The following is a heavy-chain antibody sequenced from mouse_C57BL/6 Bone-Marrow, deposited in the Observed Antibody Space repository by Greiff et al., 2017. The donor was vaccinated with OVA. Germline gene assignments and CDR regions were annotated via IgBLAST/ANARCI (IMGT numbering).Heavy chain of an antibody. CDR2: IRLKSDNYAT. CDR1: GFTFSNYW. V-gene: IGHV6-3*01. Sequence: EVKLVESGGGLVQPGGSMKLSCVASGFTFSNYWMNWVRQSPEKGLEWVAQIRLKSDNYATHYAESVKGRFTISRDDSKSSVYLQMNNLRAEDTGIYYCTALLDYYAMDYWGQGTSVTVSS. CDR3: TALLDYYAMDY. D-gene: IGHD2-10*01. J-gene: IGHJ4*01.